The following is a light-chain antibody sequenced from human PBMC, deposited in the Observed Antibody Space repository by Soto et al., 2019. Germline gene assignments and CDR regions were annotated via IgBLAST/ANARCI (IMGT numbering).Light chain of an antibody. V-gene: IGKV3D-15*01. J-gene: IGKJ3*01. CDR1: QSISSN. CDR3: QQYNDWPFT. CDR2: GAT. Sequence: EIVMTQSPAILSVSPGDRATLSCRANQSISSNLAWYQQKPGQAPRLLIYGATTRATGIPARFSGSGSGTDFTLTINSLQSEDFAVYYCQQYNDWPFTFGPGTKVDIK.